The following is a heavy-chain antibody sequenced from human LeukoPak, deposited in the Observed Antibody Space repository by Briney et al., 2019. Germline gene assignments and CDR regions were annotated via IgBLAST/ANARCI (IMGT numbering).Heavy chain of an antibody. J-gene: IGHJ4*02. CDR2: IYYSGST. D-gene: IGHD3-22*01. CDR1: GGSISSYY. V-gene: IGHV4-59*08. CDR3: ARGRYYDQDY. Sequence: SETLSLTCTVSGGSISSYYWSWIRQPPGKGLEWIGYIYYSGSTNYNPSLKSRVTISVDTSKNQFSLRLSSVTAADTAVYYCARGRYYDQDYWGQGTLVTVSS.